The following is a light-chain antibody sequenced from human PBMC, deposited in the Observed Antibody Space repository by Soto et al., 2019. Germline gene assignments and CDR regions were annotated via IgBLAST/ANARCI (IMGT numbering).Light chain of an antibody. CDR3: QQYGTSPPWT. CDR1: QSVSSSH. CDR2: GAY. Sequence: EIVLTQSPGTVSLSPGESATLSCRASQSVSSSHLAWYQQKPGQAPRLLISGAYSRATGIPDRFSGSGSGTDFTLTISRLEPEDFAVYYCQQYGTSPPWTFGQGTKV. V-gene: IGKV3-20*01. J-gene: IGKJ1*01.